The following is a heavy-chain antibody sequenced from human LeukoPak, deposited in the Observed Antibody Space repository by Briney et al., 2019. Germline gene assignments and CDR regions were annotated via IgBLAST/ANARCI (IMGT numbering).Heavy chain of an antibody. V-gene: IGHV3-23*01. CDR3: VKDSYYYDNSGYYYVKDH. J-gene: IGHJ4*02. CDR2: ISGSGGST. D-gene: IGHD3-22*01. CDR1: GFTFSSYA. Sequence: GGSLRLSCAASGFTFSSYAMTWVRQAPGKGLEWVSAISGSGGSTYYADSVKGRFTISRDNSKNTLYVQMNSLRVDDTAMYYCVKDSYYYDNSGYYYVKDHWGQGTLVTVSS.